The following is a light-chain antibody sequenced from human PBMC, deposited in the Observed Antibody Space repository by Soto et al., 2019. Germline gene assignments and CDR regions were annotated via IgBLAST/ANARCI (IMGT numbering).Light chain of an antibody. CDR1: SSNIGAGYD. Sequence: QSVLTQPPSVSGAPGQRVTISCTGSSSNIGAGYDVHWYQQLPGTAPKLLISGNSNRPSWVPDRFSGSKSGTSASLAITGLKAEDEADYYCQSYDSSLSGWVFGGGTKVNVL. J-gene: IGLJ3*02. V-gene: IGLV1-40*01. CDR2: GNS. CDR3: QSYDSSLSGWV.